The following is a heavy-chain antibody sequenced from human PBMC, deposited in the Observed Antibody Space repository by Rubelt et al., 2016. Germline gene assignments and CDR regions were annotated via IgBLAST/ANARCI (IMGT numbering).Heavy chain of an antibody. D-gene: IGHD5-24*01. CDR3: AKIEVACHSDY. Sequence: QVQLVESGGGVVQPGGSLRLSCAASGFTFSSYGIPWVRQAPGKGLGWVTVINYDGSNKYSADSATGRFTVSRDNSKNKLDLEMNGRRTEDTAWYYCAKIEVACHSDYWGQGTLVTVSS. V-gene: IGHV3-30*02. J-gene: IGHJ4*02. CDR1: GFTFSSYG. CDR2: INYDGSNK.